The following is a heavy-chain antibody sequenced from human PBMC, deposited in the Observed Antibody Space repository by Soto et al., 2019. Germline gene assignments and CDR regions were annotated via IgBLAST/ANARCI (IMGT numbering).Heavy chain of an antibody. CDR1: GFTFSNAW. Sequence: EVQLVESGGGLVKPGGSLRLSCAASGFTFSNAWMSWVRQAPGKGLEWVGRIKSKTDGGTTDYAAPVKGRFTISRDDSKNTLYLQMNSLKTEDTAVYYCTTYLIVLMVYANPVYWGQGTLVTVPS. J-gene: IGHJ4*02. D-gene: IGHD2-8*01. CDR2: IKSKTDGGTT. V-gene: IGHV3-15*01. CDR3: TTYLIVLMVYANPVY.